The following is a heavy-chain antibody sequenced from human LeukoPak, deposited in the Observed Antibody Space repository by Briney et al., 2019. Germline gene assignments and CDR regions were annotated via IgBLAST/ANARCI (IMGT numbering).Heavy chain of an antibody. J-gene: IGHJ4*02. D-gene: IGHD1-26*01. CDR2: INPSGGST. CDR3: ARDPHKGGAFDY. CDR1: GYTFTSYY. Sequence: ASVKVSCKASGYTFTSYYMHWVRQAPGQGLEWMGIINPSGGSTSYAQKFQGRVTMTRDTSISTAYMELSRLRSDDTAVYYCARDPHKGGAFDYWGQGTLVTVSS. V-gene: IGHV1-46*01.